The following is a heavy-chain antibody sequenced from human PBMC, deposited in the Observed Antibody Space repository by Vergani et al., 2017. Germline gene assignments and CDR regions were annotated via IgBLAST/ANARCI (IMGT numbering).Heavy chain of an antibody. CDR3: ARAIREYSSSTTRSYYYYMDV. D-gene: IGHD6-6*01. J-gene: IGHJ6*03. Sequence: QVQLVQSGAEVKKPGSSVKVSCKASGGTFSSYAISWVRQAPGQGLEWMGGIIPIFGTANYAQKFQGRVTITADESTGTAYMELSSLRSEDTAVYYCARAIREYSSSTTRSYYYYMDVWGKGTTVTVSS. CDR2: IIPIFGTA. CDR1: GGTFSSYA. V-gene: IGHV1-69*01.